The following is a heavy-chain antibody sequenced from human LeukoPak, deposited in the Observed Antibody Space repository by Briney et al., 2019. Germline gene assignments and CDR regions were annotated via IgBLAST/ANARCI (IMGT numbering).Heavy chain of an antibody. D-gene: IGHD3-10*01. CDR1: GGSISSSSYY. CDR3: ARDFRSQFATQTFDY. CDR2: IYYSGST. J-gene: IGHJ4*02. V-gene: IGHV4-39*07. Sequence: SETLSLTCTVSGGSISSSSYYWGWIRQPPGKGLEWIGSIYYSGSTYYNPSLKSRVTISVDTSKNQFSLKLSSVTAADTAVYYCARDFRSQFATQTFDYWGQGTLVTVSS.